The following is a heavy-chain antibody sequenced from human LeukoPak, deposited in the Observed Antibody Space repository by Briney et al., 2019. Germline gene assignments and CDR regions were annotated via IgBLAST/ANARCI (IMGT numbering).Heavy chain of an antibody. CDR1: GFTFSSYE. D-gene: IGHD5-18*01. CDR2: ISSSGSTI. J-gene: IGHJ4*02. CDR3: ARSTGLYSYGSLY. Sequence: PGGSLRLSCAASGFTFSSYEMNWVRQAPAKGLEWVSYISSSGSTIYYADSVKGRFTISRDNAKNSLYLQVNNLRAEDAPVYECARSTGLYSYGSLYWAQRTLPPVSS. V-gene: IGHV3-48*03.